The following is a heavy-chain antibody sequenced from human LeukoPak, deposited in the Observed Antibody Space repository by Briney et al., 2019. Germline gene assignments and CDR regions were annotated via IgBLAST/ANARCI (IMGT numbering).Heavy chain of an antibody. Sequence: SETLSLTCSVSGGSITSFYWSWIRQAPGKGLECIGFIYINGDTSYNPSLKGRATLSLDTSRYQFSLRLTSVTAADTAVYYCAKTARTFPSWGPGILVTVSS. J-gene: IGHJ5*02. CDR3: AKTARTFPS. V-gene: IGHV4-4*09. D-gene: IGHD1-7*01. CDR2: IYINGDT. CDR1: GGSITSFY.